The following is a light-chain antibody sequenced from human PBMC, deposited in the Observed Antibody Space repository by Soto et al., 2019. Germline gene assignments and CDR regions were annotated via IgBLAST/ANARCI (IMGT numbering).Light chain of an antibody. CDR2: GAS. CDR1: RSISSD. J-gene: IGKJ4*01. CDR3: QQYNNWPPLT. V-gene: IGKV3D-15*01. Sequence: EIVMTQSPATLSVSPGERATLSCRASRSISSDLAWYQQKPGQAPRLLIYGASTRATGIPARFSGSRSETEFTLTISSLKSEDFALYFCQQYNNWPPLTFGGGTKVEIK.